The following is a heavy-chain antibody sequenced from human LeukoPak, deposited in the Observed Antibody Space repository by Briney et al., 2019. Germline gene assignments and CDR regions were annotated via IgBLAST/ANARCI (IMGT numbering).Heavy chain of an antibody. CDR1: GYSFTSYW. D-gene: IGHD3-22*01. CDR2: FDPSDSYT. J-gene: IGHJ4*02. Sequence: GESLKISCKGSGYSFTSYWISWVRQMPGKGLEWMGRFDPSDSYTNYSPSFQGHVTISADKSISTAYLQWSSLKASDTAMYYCASRQYYYDSMDFDYWGQGTLVTVSS. V-gene: IGHV5-10-1*01. CDR3: ASRQYYYDSMDFDY.